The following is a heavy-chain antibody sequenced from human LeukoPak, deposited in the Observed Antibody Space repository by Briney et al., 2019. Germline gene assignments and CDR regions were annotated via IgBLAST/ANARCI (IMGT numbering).Heavy chain of an antibody. CDR1: GGTFSSYA. D-gene: IGHD4-23*01. Sequence: ASVKVSCKASGGTFSSYAISWVRQAPGQGLEWMGRIIPILGIANYAQKFQGRVTITADKSTSTAYMELSGLRSEDTAVYYCARGSDGGNSRFGAFDIWGQGTMVTVSS. CDR3: ARGSDGGNSRFGAFDI. V-gene: IGHV1-69*04. J-gene: IGHJ3*02. CDR2: IIPILGIA.